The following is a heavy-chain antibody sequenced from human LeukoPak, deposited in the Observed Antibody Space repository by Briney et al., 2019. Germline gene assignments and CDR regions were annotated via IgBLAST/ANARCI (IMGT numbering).Heavy chain of an antibody. CDR2: INHSGST. CDR3: ARGGAYYDYVWGSYRPYYFDY. CDR1: GGSFSGYY. D-gene: IGHD3-16*02. V-gene: IGHV4-34*01. Sequence: PSETLSLTCAVYGGSFSGYYWSWIRQPPGKGLEWIGEINHSGSTNYNPSLKSRVTISVDTSKNQFSLKLSSVTAADTAVYYCARGGAYYDYVWGSYRPYYFDYWGQGTLVTVSS. J-gene: IGHJ4*02.